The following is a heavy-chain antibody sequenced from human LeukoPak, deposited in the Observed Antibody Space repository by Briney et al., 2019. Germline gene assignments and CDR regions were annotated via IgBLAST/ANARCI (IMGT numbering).Heavy chain of an antibody. CDR3: ASSYYGSGSYYIHYFDY. CDR1: GFTFSSYG. V-gene: IGHV3-33*01. J-gene: IGHJ4*02. D-gene: IGHD3-10*01. Sequence: GGSLRLSCAASGFTFSSYGMHRVRQAPGKGLEWVAVIWYDGSNKYYADSVKGRFTISRDNSKNTLYLQMNSLRAEDTAVYYCASSYYGSGSYYIHYFDYWGQGTLVTVSS. CDR2: IWYDGSNK.